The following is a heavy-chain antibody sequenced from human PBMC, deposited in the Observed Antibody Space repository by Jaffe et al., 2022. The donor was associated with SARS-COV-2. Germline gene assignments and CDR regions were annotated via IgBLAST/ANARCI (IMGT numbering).Heavy chain of an antibody. D-gene: IGHD3-10*01. Sequence: EVQLVESGGGLVKPGGSLRLSCAASGFTFTYAWMNWVRQAPGKGLEWVGRIQSRTSGGATDYAAPVKGRFTISRDDSKNTLYLQMNSLETEDTALYYCTSVTYGSGTYPSDFWGQGTLVTVSS. J-gene: IGHJ4*02. CDR1: GFTFTYAW. CDR3: TSVTYGSGTYPSDF. CDR2: IQSRTSGGAT. V-gene: IGHV3-15*01.